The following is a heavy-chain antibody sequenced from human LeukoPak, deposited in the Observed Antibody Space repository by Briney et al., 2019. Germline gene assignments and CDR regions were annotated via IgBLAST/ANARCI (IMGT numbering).Heavy chain of an antibody. V-gene: IGHV4-34*01. CDR3: ASVLLWFGESGAFDI. J-gene: IGHJ3*02. CDR2: INHSGST. CDR1: GGSFSGYY. Sequence: PSETLSLTCAVYGGSFSGYYWSWTRQPPGKGLEWIGEINHSGSTNYNPSLKSRVTISVDTSKDQFSLKLSSVTAADTAVYYCASVLLWFGESGAFDIWGQGTMVTVSS. D-gene: IGHD3-10*01.